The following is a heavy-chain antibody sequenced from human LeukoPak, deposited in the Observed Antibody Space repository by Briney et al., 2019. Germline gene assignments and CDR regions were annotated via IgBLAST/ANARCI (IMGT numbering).Heavy chain of an antibody. CDR3: ARDPQLKYGDYDYYYGMDV. V-gene: IGHV3-66*01. CDR2: IYSGGST. CDR1: GFTVSSNY. D-gene: IGHD4-17*01. Sequence: GGSLRLSCAASGFTVSSNYMSWVRQAPGKGLEWVSVIYSGGSTYYADSVKGRFTISRDNSKNTLYLQMNSLRAEDTAVYYCARDPQLKYGDYDYYYGMDVWGQGTTVTVPS. J-gene: IGHJ6*02.